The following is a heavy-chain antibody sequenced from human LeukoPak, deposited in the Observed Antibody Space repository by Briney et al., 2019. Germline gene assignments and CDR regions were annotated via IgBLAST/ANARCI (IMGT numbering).Heavy chain of an antibody. Sequence: PGRSLRLSCAASGFTFSSYGMPWVRQAPGKGLEWVAVIWYDGSNKYYADSVKGRFTISRDNSKNTLYLQMNSLRAEDTAVYYCARDYLDWYFDLWGRGTLVTVSS. CDR2: IWYDGSNK. J-gene: IGHJ2*01. CDR1: GFTFSSYG. V-gene: IGHV3-33*01. CDR3: ARDYLDWYFDL.